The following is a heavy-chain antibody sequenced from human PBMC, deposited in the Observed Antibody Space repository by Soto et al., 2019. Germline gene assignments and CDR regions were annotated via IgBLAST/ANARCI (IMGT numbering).Heavy chain of an antibody. CDR1: GDSFGSYA. J-gene: IGHJ5*02. CDR2: IIPVFGKT. V-gene: IGHV1-69*01. Sequence: QMQLVQSGPEVKKTGSSLKVSCKASGDSFGSYAVSWVRQAPGQGLEWMGAIIPVFGKTNYTQKFQGRVTITADDSTTTAYMELSSLRSDDTAVYYCAREPFGRFNPWGQGTLVTVSS. D-gene: IGHD3-10*01. CDR3: AREPFGRFNP.